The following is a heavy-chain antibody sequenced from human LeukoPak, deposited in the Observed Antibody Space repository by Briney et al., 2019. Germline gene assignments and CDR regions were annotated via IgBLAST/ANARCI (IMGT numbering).Heavy chain of an antibody. CDR3: ARGRGRWIQLWFNAFDI. Sequence: SETLSLTCAVYGGSFSGYYWSWIRQPPGKGLEWIGEINHSGSTNYNPSLKSRVTISVDTSKNQFSLKLSSVTAADTAVYYCARGRGRWIQLWFNAFDIWGQGTMVTVSS. D-gene: IGHD5-18*01. CDR2: INHSGST. CDR1: GGSFSGYY. J-gene: IGHJ3*02. V-gene: IGHV4-34*01.